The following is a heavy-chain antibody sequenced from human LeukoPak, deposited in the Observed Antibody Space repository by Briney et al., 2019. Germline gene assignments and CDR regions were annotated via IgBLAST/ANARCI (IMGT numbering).Heavy chain of an antibody. D-gene: IGHD6-25*01. V-gene: IGHV3-53*01. CDR2: IYRGGDT. CDR3: ARPGYSTGAFDY. CDR1: GLTVTSNY. Sequence: QPGGSLRLSCAASGLTVTSNYMSWIRQAPGKGLEWVSVIYRGGDTYYADSVKGRFTISRDNSKNTLYLQMNSLRAEDTAVYYCARPGYSTGAFDYWGQGTLVTVSS. J-gene: IGHJ4*02.